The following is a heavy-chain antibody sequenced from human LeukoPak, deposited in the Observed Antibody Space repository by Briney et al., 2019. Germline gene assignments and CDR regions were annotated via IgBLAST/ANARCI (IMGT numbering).Heavy chain of an antibody. Sequence: SQTLSLTCAISGDSVSNKNVAWHWIRQSPSRGLEWLGRTYYRSKWYNEYALAVKSRIIINADASKNQFSLQLDSVTPEDTAVYYCARAGWNLELRFDYWGQGTLVTVSS. D-gene: IGHD1-26*01. J-gene: IGHJ4*02. CDR2: TYYRSKWYN. CDR1: GDSVSNKNVA. V-gene: IGHV6-1*01. CDR3: ARAGWNLELRFDY.